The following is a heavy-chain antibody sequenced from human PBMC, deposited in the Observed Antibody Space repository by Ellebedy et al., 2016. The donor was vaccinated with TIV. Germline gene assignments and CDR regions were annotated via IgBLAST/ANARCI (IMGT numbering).Heavy chain of an antibody. Sequence: GGSLRLSCAASGFNFRSYWMTWVRQAPGKGLEWVAKIRQEGDEIYYVESVKGRFTISRDNAKNSLFLQMNSLRAEDTAVYYCARRASYGDYAVQVNPWFDPWGQGTLVTVSS. CDR1: GFNFRSYW. CDR3: ARRASYGDYAVQVNPWFDP. V-gene: IGHV3-7*01. CDR2: IRQEGDEI. D-gene: IGHD4-17*01. J-gene: IGHJ5*02.